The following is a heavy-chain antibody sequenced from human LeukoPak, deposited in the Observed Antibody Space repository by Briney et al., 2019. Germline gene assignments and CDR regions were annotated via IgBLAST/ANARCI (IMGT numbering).Heavy chain of an antibody. V-gene: IGHV4-39*01. CDR1: GFTFSSYW. Sequence: GSLRLSCAASGFTFSSYWMSWIRQPPGKGLEWIGSIYYSGSTYYNPSLKSRVTISVDTSKNQFSLKLSSVTAADTALYYCARLPYNWNDVDYWGQGTLVTVSS. J-gene: IGHJ4*02. D-gene: IGHD1-1*01. CDR2: IYYSGST. CDR3: ARLPYNWNDVDY.